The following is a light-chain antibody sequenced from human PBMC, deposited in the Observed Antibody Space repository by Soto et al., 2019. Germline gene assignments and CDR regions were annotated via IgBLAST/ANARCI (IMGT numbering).Light chain of an antibody. CDR3: QQYNSYSLT. CDR1: QSISSW. Sequence: DIQMTQSPSTLSASVGDRVTITCRASQSISSWLAWYQQKPGKAPKLLIYDASSLESGVPSRFSGSGSGTECTLTISSLQPDDVATYYCQQYNSYSLTLGQGTKVDIK. V-gene: IGKV1-5*01. J-gene: IGKJ1*01. CDR2: DAS.